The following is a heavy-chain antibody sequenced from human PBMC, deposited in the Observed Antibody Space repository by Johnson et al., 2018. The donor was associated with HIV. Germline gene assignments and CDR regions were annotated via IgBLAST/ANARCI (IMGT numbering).Heavy chain of an antibody. V-gene: IGHV3-13*01. CDR3: AKDGGYISIWFSTPDAFDI. J-gene: IGHJ3*02. CDR2: IGTAGDT. Sequence: EVQLVESGGGVVQPGRSLRLSCAASGFTFSSYDMHWVRQATGKGLEWVSAIGTAGDTYYPGSVKGRFTISRDNSKNTLYLQMNSLRAEDTAVYYCAKDGGYISIWFSTPDAFDIWGQGTMVTVSS. D-gene: IGHD6-13*01. CDR1: GFTFSSYD.